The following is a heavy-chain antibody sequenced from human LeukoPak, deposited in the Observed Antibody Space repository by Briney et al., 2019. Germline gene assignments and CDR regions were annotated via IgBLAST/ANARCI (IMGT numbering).Heavy chain of an antibody. CDR2: INAGNGNT. D-gene: IGHD2-21*02. V-gene: IGHV1-3*01. CDR3: ARVLVVTATSYYYGMDV. J-gene: IGHJ6*02. CDR1: GYTFTSYA. Sequence: GASVKVSCKASGYTFTSYAMHWVRQAPGQRLEWMGWINAGNGNTKYSQKFQGRVTITADESTSTAYMELSSLRSEDTAVYYCARVLVVTATSYYYGMDVWGQGTTVTVSS.